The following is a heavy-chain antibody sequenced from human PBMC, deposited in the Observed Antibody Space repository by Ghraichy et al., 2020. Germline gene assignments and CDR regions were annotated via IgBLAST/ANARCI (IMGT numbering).Heavy chain of an antibody. Sequence: ASVKVSCKASGYTFTSYGISWVRQAPGQGLEWMGWISAYNGNTNYAQKLQGRVTMTTDTYTSTDYMEVRSLRSDETDVYYCVRKGLSLGRGLFDPWGQGTLFTVAS. D-gene: IGHD3-16*02. J-gene: IGHJ5*02. CDR2: ISAYNGNT. V-gene: IGHV1-18*01. CDR1: GYTFTSYG. CDR3: VRKGLSLGRGLFDP.